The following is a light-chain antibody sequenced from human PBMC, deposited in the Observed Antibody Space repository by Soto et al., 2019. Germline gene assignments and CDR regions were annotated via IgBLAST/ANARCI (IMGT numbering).Light chain of an antibody. CDR1: NSNIGTNY. CDR3: ATWDSSLSAYV. J-gene: IGLJ1*01. Sequence: QSVLTQPPSVSAAPGQKGTISCSGSNSNIGTNYVSWYQQLPVTAPKLLIYDRSNRPSGIPDRFSGSKSGTSATLGITGLQTGDEADYYCATWDSSLSAYVFGTGTKLTVL. CDR2: DRS. V-gene: IGLV1-51*01.